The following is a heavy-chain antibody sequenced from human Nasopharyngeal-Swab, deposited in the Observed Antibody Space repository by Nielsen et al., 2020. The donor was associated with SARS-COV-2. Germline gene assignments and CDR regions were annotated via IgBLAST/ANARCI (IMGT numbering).Heavy chain of an antibody. CDR3: ARADVSGIVGARASSAEDY. CDR2: IKQDGSEK. J-gene: IGHJ4*02. Sequence: GESLKISCAASGFTFSSYWMSWVRQAPGKGLEWVANIKQDGSEKYYVDSVKGRFTISRDNAKNSLYLQMNSLRAEDTAVYYCARADVSGIVGARASSAEDYWGQGTLVTVSS. CDR1: GFTFSSYW. V-gene: IGHV3-7*05. D-gene: IGHD1-26*01.